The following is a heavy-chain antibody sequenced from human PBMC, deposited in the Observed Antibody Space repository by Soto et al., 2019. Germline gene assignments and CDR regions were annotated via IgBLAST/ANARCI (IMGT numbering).Heavy chain of an antibody. V-gene: IGHV4-4*02. J-gene: IGHJ5*02. D-gene: IGHD1-1*01. CDR3: ATQTYSYNWHH. CDR1: SGSISSRNC. Sequence: PSETLSLTCGVSSGSISSRNCWSWVRQPPGKGLEWIGEISHSGRTNYNPSLESRVTMSVDKSRNQFYLKLNFVTAADTAVYYCATQTYSYNWHHWGQGTLVTVSS. CDR2: ISHSGRT.